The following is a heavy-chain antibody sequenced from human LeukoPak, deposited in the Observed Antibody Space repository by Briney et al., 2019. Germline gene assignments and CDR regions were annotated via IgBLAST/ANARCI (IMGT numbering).Heavy chain of an antibody. CDR1: GGSISSGSYY. CDR2: IYTSGST. CDR3: ARDGLYSSGWSDAFDI. D-gene: IGHD6-19*01. Sequence: SETLSLTXTASGGSISSGSYYWSWIRQPAGKGLEWIGRIYTSGSTNYNPSLKSRVTISVDTSKNQFSLKLSSVTAADTAVYYCARDGLYSSGWSDAFDIWGQGTMVTVSS. J-gene: IGHJ3*02. V-gene: IGHV4-61*02.